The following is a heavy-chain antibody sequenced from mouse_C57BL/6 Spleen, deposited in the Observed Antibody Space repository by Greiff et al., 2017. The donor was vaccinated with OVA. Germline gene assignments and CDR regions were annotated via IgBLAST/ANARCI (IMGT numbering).Heavy chain of an antibody. J-gene: IGHJ4*01. D-gene: IGHD1-1*01. CDR2: ISSGSSTI. V-gene: IGHV5-17*01. CDR1: GFTFSDYG. Sequence: EVQLVESGGGLVKPGGSLKLSCAASGFTFSDYGMHWVRQAPEKGLEWVAYISSGSSTIYYADTVKGRFTISRDNAKNTLFLQMTSLRSEDTAMYYCAKHYYYFYAMDYWGQGTSVTVSS. CDR3: AKHYYYFYAMDY.